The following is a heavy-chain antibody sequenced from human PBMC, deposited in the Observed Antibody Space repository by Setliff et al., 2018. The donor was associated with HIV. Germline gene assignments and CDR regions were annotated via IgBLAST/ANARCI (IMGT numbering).Heavy chain of an antibody. CDR3: ARGYSSSWYDS. CDR1: GGSLSDYY. V-gene: IGHV4-34*01. J-gene: IGHJ5*01. D-gene: IGHD6-13*01. CDR2: INHSGST. Sequence: PSETLSLTCGVYGGSLSDYYWNWIRQPPGKGLEWIAEINHSGSTNYNPSLKSRATISVDTSQNQLSLKLSSVTAADTAMYYCARGYSSSWYDSWGQGTLVTVSS.